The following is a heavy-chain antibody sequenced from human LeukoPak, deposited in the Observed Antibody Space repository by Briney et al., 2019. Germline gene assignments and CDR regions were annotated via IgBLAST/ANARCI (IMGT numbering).Heavy chain of an antibody. J-gene: IGHJ4*02. Sequence: GGSLRLSCAASGFSYYTSWMSWVRQAPGKGLEWVANIKEDGSEKYYVDSVKGRFTISRDNAKNSLYLQMDRLGAEDTAVYYCARYSGTFRRFDYWGQGSLITVSS. CDR2: IKEDGSEK. V-gene: IGHV3-7*01. CDR3: ARYSGTFRRFDY. D-gene: IGHD1-26*01. CDR1: GFSYYTSW.